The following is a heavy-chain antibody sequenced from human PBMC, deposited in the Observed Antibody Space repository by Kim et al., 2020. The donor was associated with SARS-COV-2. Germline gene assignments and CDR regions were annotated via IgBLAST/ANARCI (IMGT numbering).Heavy chain of an antibody. D-gene: IGHD2-2*01. CDR2: IKSKTDGGTT. V-gene: IGHV3-15*01. CDR3: TTEYCSSTSCPKGY. CDR1: GFTFSNAW. J-gene: IGHJ4*02. Sequence: GGSLRLSCAASGFTFSNAWMSWVRQAPGKGLEWVGRIKSKTDGGTTDYAAPVKGRFTISRDDSKNTLYLQMNSLKTEDTAVYYCTTEYCSSTSCPKGYWGQGTLVTVSS.